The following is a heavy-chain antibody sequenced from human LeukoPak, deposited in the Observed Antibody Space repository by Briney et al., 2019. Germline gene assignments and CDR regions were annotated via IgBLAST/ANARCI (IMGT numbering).Heavy chain of an antibody. CDR2: IIPIFATA. D-gene: IGHD3-22*01. Sequence: SVKVSCKASGGTFSSYAISWVRQAPGQGLEWMGGIIPIFATANYAQKFQGRVTITADESTSTAYMELSSLRSEDTAVYYCARDQRVDSSGYYDAFDIWGQGTMVTVPS. CDR3: ARDQRVDSSGYYDAFDI. J-gene: IGHJ3*02. CDR1: GGTFSSYA. V-gene: IGHV1-69*01.